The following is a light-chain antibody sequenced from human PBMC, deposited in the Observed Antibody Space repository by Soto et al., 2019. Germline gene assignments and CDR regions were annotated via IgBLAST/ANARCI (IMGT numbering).Light chain of an antibody. V-gene: IGKV4-1*01. CDR3: QQHFTAPLT. CDR2: WAS. CDR1: QSVLSTSNNKNY. Sequence: DIVMTQSPDSLAVSLGERATINCKSSQSVLSTSNNKNYLSWHQQKPGQPPRLXIYWASTRESGVPDRFSGSGSGTDFTLTISSLQAEDVAIYYCQQHFTAPLTFGGGTKVDIK. J-gene: IGKJ4*01.